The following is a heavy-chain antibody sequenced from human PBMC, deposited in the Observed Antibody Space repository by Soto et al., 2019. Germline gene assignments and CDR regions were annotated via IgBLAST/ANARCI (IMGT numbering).Heavy chain of an antibody. CDR1: GYTFTSYD. J-gene: IGHJ5*02. V-gene: IGHV1-8*01. CDR2: MNPNSGNT. D-gene: IGHD6-13*01. CDR3: AREGYSSSWYGGGCWFDP. Sequence: QVQLVQSGAEVKKPGASVKVSCKASGYTFTSYDINWVRQATGQGLEWMGWMNPNSGNTGYAQKFQGRVTMTRNTSISTDYMELSSLRSEDTAVYYCAREGYSSSWYGGGCWFDPWGQGTLVTVSS.